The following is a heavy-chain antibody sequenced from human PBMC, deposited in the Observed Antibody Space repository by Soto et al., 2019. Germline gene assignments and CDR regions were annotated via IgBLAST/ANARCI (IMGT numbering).Heavy chain of an antibody. D-gene: IGHD3-9*01. CDR2: ISGIGGST. J-gene: IGHJ6*03. Sequence: GGSLRLSCAASGFTFSSYAMSWVRQAPGKGLEWVSAISGIGGSTYYADSVKGRFTISRDNSKNTLYLQMNSLRAEDTAVYYCAKHEQIPINDYYYYMDVWGKGTTVTVSS. CDR1: GFTFSSYA. V-gene: IGHV3-23*01. CDR3: AKHEQIPINDYYYYMDV.